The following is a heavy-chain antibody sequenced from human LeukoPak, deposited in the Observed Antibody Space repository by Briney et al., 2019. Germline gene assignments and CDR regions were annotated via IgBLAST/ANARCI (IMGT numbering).Heavy chain of an antibody. D-gene: IGHD3-10*01. Sequence: PGGSLRLSCAASGFTFSSYAMSWVRQAPGKGLEWVSAISGSGGSTHYADSVKGRFTISRDNSKNTLYLQMNSLRAEDTAVYYCAKMLTMVRGASGYWGQGTLVTVSS. V-gene: IGHV3-23*01. CDR2: ISGSGGST. CDR1: GFTFSSYA. CDR3: AKMLTMVRGASGY. J-gene: IGHJ4*02.